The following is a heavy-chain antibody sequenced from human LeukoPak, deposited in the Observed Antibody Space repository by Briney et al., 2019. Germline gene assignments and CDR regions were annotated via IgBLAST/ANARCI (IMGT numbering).Heavy chain of an antibody. V-gene: IGHV3-30*18. Sequence: GGSLRLSCAASGFTFSSYGMHWVRQAPGKGLEWVAVISYDGSNKYYADSVKGRFTISRDNSKNTLYLQMNSLRAEDTAVYYCAKDQWGALSGGSDYWGQGTLVTVSS. CDR2: ISYDGSNK. CDR3: AKDQWGALSGGSDY. D-gene: IGHD2-15*01. J-gene: IGHJ4*02. CDR1: GFTFSSYG.